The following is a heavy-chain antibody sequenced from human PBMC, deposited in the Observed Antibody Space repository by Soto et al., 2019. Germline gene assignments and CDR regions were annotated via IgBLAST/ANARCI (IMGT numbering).Heavy chain of an antibody. CDR3: AKKANSGPGSQYFDN. V-gene: IGHV3-74*01. CDR1: GFTFTNYW. J-gene: IGHJ4*02. CDR2: IDGVGTGT. D-gene: IGHD3-10*01. Sequence: GGSLRLSCAASGFTFTNYWMHWVRQVPGKGLVWVSRIDGVGTGTSYSDSVRGRFTISRDNAENTLYLQMNSLRAEDTAIYYCAKKANSGPGSQYFDNWGQGTLVTVSS.